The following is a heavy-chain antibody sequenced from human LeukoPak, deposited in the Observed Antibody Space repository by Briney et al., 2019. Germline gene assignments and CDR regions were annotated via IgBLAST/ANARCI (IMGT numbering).Heavy chain of an antibody. D-gene: IGHD6-19*01. CDR3: TRGRAAGD. Sequence: ASVKVSDKASGYTFTNNDINWVRQATGQGIEWMGWVSPDNGDTGYARNFRGRVTMTTDTSINTAHMELTSLTSEDTAIYYCTRGRAAGDWGQGSLVTASS. V-gene: IGHV1-8*01. CDR2: VSPDNGDT. J-gene: IGHJ4*01. CDR1: GYTFTNND.